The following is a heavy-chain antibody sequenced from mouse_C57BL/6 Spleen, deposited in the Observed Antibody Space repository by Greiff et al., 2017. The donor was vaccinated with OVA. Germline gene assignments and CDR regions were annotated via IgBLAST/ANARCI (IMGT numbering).Heavy chain of an antibody. CDR2: IDPEDGET. V-gene: IGHV14-2*01. Sequence: VQLQQSGAELVKPGASVKLSCTASGFNITDYYMHWVKQRTEQGLEWIGRIDPEDGETTYAPKFQGKATITADTSSNTAYLQLSSLTSEDTAVYYCALWAPWFAYWGQGTLVTVSA. CDR1: GFNITDYY. CDR3: ALWAPWFAY. J-gene: IGHJ3*01.